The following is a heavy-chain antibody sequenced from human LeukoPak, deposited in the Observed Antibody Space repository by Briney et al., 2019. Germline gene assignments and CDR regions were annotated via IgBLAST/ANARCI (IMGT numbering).Heavy chain of an antibody. V-gene: IGHV4-59*08. CDR2: IYYSGST. CDR1: GGCISSYY. D-gene: IGHD3-10*01. CDR3: ARQFGLNWFDP. Sequence: SETLSLTCTVSGGCISSYYWSWIRQPPGKGLEWIGYIYYSGSTNYNPSLKSRVTISVDTSKNQFSLKLSSVTAADTAVYYCARQFGLNWFDPWGQGTLVTVSS. J-gene: IGHJ5*02.